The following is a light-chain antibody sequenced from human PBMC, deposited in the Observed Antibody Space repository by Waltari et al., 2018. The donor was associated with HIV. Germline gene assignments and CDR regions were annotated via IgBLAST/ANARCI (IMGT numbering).Light chain of an antibody. V-gene: IGKV3-20*01. CDR1: QSVTRNF. CDR3: LQYGSSWYT. CDR2: DAS. J-gene: IGKJ2*01. Sequence: EIVLTQSPGTLSLSPGDRATLSCRASQSVTRNFLAWYQQKRGQAPRLLIYDASTRFSGGGSGTDFTLTISRLEPEDFAVYYCLQYGSSWYTFGQGTNLDI.